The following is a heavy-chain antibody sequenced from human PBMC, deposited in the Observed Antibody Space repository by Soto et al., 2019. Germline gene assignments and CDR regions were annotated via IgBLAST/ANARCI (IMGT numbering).Heavy chain of an antibody. V-gene: IGHV4-34*01. CDR2: INPSGST. D-gene: IGHD3-22*01. Sequence: SETLSLTCAVYGGSVSGYYWTWIRQSPGKGLEWIGDINPSGSTNYNPSFKSRVTISVDTSKNQFSLKLGSMTAADTAVYYCGRGIPMRVVVQWGPHVKSYLDSSVQGRLVTLSS. J-gene: IGHJ4*02. CDR3: GRGIPMRVVVQWGPHVKSYLDS. CDR1: GGSVSGYY.